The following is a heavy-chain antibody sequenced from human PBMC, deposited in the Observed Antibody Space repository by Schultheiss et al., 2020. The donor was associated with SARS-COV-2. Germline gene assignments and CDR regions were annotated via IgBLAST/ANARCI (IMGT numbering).Heavy chain of an antibody. CDR3: ARGSYDSSGYDAFDI. V-gene: IGHV4-34*09. J-gene: IGHJ3*02. CDR2: INHSGST. D-gene: IGHD3-22*01. CDR1: GGSFSGYY. Sequence: SETLSLTCAVYGGSFSGYYWSWIRQPPGKGLEWIGEINHSGSTNYNPSLKSRAAISLDTSKNQLSLKLSSVTAADTAVYYCARGSYDSSGYDAFDIWGQGTMVTVSS.